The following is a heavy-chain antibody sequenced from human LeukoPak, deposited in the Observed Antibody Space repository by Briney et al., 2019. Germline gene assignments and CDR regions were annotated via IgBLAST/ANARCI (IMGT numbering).Heavy chain of an antibody. CDR1: EFTFSSYG. CDR2: IRYDGSNK. Sequence: GGSLRLSCAASEFTFSSYGMHWVRQAPGKGLEWVAFIRYDGSNKYYADSVKGRFTISRDNSKNTLYLQMNSLRAEDTAVYYCAKRNSYGYSFDYWGQGTLVTVSS. J-gene: IGHJ4*02. V-gene: IGHV3-30*02. CDR3: AKRNSYGYSFDY. D-gene: IGHD5-18*01.